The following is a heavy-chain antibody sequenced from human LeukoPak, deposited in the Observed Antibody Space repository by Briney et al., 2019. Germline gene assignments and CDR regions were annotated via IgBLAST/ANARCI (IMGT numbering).Heavy chain of an antibody. CDR1: GFPLRSRW. CDR2: IKQDGSEK. V-gene: IGHV3-7*01. J-gene: IGHJ2*01. D-gene: IGHD3-16*01. CDR3: ARDADDDAGVYWFFDL. Sequence: GGSLRLSCEASGFPLRSRWMSWVRQGPGKGLEWVANIKQDGSEKCYVDSVKGRFTISRDNAKNSLYLQMDSLRAEDTAVYYCARDADDDAGVYWFFDLWGRGTLVTVSS.